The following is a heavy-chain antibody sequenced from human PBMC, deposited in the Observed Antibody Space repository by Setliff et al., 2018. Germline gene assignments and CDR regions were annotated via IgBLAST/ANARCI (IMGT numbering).Heavy chain of an antibody. CDR3: ATDRGWLDMFDY. CDR2: IRSKADSYST. CDR1: GFTFSGYY. J-gene: IGHJ4*02. V-gene: IGHV3-73*01. D-gene: IGHD6-19*01. Sequence: GGSLRLSCAASGFTFSGYYMQWVRQASGKGLEWVGRIRSKADSYSTAYAASVKGRFTISRDDSKNTAFLQVNSLKTEDTAVYYCATDRGWLDMFDYWGQGTQVTVSS.